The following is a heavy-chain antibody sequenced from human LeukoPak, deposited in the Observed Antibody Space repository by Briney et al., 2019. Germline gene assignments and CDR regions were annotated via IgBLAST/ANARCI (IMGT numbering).Heavy chain of an antibody. CDR2: MNPNSGNT. CDR1: GYTFTSYD. D-gene: IGHD6-6*01. V-gene: IGHV1-8*03. J-gene: IGHJ6*03. CDR3: ARERGIAARPNYYYYMDV. Sequence: ASVKVSCEASGYTFTSYDINWVRQATGQGLEWMGWMNPNSGNTGYAQKFQGRVTITRNTSISTAYMELSSLRSEDTAVYYCARERGIAARPNYYYYMDVWGKGTTVTVSS.